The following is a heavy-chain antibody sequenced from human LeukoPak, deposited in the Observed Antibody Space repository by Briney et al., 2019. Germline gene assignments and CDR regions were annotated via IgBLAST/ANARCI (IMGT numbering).Heavy chain of an antibody. J-gene: IGHJ4*02. CDR3: ARAFSITMIVVVRY. CDR1: GFTFSHYY. D-gene: IGHD3-22*01. V-gene: IGHV3-21*01. CDR2: ISGSSGYI. Sequence: PGGSLRLSCAASGFTFSHYYMTWVRQAPGKGLEWVSSISGSSGYIFYADSVKGRFTISRDNSKNTLYLQMNSLRAEDTAVYYCARAFSITMIVVVRYWGQGTLVTVSS.